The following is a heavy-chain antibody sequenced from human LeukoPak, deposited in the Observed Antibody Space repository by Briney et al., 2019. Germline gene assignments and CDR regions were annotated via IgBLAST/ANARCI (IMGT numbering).Heavy chain of an antibody. D-gene: IGHD5-18*01. CDR3: AREDTD. CDR1: GGSISSGSYY. CDR2: LYTSGST. Sequence: PSETLSLTCTVSGGSISSGSYYWRWIRQPAGKGLEWIGRLYTSGSTNYNPSLKSRVIISVDTSKNQFSLKLSSVTAADTAVYYCAREDTDWGQGTLVTVSS. J-gene: IGHJ4*02. V-gene: IGHV4-61*02.